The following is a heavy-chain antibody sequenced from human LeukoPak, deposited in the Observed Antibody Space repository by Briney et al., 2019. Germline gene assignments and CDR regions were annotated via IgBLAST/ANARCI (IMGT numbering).Heavy chain of an antibody. V-gene: IGHV1-69*13. CDR2: IIPIFGTG. D-gene: IGHD2-2*01. Sequence: ASVKVSCKASGGTFISYAISWVRQAPGQGVEWMGGIIPIFGTGNYEQKFQGRVTITADESTSTAYMELSSLRSEDTAVYYCARGYCSSTSCSDAADYWGQGTLVTVSS. CDR1: GGTFISYA. J-gene: IGHJ4*02. CDR3: ARGYCSSTSCSDAADY.